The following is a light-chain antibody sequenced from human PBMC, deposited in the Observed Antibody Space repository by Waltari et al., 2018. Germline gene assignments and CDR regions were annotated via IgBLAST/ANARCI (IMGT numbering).Light chain of an antibody. J-gene: IGKJ4*01. Sequence: DIVMTQSPDSLAVSLGERATINCKSSQSALYSSDNKNYLALYQQKPGQPPKLLIYWASTRESGVPDRFSGSGSGTDFTLTISSLQAEDVAVYYCEQYYSTPLTFGGGTKVEIK. CDR2: WAS. CDR1: QSALYSSDNKNY. V-gene: IGKV4-1*01. CDR3: EQYYSTPLT.